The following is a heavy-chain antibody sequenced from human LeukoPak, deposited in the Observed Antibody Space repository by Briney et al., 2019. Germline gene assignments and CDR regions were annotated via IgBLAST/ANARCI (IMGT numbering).Heavy chain of an antibody. CDR1: AFTLSSYS. J-gene: IGHJ3*02. V-gene: IGHV3-48*01. CDR3: ARVLLERPGIDSFDI. CDR2: INSGSSTI. D-gene: IGHD1-1*01. Sequence: GGSLRLSCGASAFTLSSYSMDWVRQAPGKGLEWVSHINSGSSTIYYADSVKGRFTISRDNAGNSLYLQMNSLRAEDTAVYYCARVLLERPGIDSFDIWGQGTMVTVSS.